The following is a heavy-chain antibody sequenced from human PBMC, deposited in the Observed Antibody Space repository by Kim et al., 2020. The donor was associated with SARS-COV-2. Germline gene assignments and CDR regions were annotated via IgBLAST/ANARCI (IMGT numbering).Heavy chain of an antibody. D-gene: IGHD2-2*01. CDR3: ARLRLGGIPAAIVGWFDP. CDR2: INHSGST. Sequence: SETLSLTCAVYGGSFSGYYWSWIRQPPGKGLEWIGEINHSGSTNYNPSLKSRVTISVDTSKNQFSLKLSSVTAADTAVYYCARLRLGGIPAAIVGWFDP. V-gene: IGHV4-34*01. CDR1: GGSFSGYY. J-gene: IGHJ5*02.